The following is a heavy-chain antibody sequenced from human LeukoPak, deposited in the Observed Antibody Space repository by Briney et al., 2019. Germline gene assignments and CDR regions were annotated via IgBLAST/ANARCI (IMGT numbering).Heavy chain of an antibody. Sequence: SETLSLTCAVYGGSFSGYYWSWIRQPPGKGLEWIGEINHSGSTNYNPSLKSRVTISVDTSKNQFSLKLSSVTAAATAVYYCVRPPGMAAAGPRLDPWGQGTLVTDS. CDR2: INHSGST. V-gene: IGHV4-34*01. J-gene: IGHJ5*02. D-gene: IGHD6-13*01. CDR1: GGSFSGYY. CDR3: VRPPGMAAAGPRLDP.